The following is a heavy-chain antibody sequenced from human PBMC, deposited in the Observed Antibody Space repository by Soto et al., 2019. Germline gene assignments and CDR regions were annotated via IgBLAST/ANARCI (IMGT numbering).Heavy chain of an antibody. V-gene: IGHV1-18*04. CDR3: AVDYGDKPSGGMDV. CDR2: ISAYNRNT. J-gene: IGHJ6*02. CDR1: GYTFTSYG. Sequence: QVQLVQSGAEVKKPGASVKVSCKASGYTFTSYGISWVRQAPGQGLEWMGWISAYNRNTNYAQKLQGRVTMTTDTATSTAYMGLRSLRSDDTYVYECAVDYGDKPSGGMDVWGLGTPVTVS. D-gene: IGHD4-17*01.